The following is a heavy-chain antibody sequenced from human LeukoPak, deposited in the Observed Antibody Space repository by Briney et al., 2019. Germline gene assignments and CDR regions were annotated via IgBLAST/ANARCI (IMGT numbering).Heavy chain of an antibody. J-gene: IGHJ3*02. D-gene: IGHD6-13*01. Sequence: ASVMVSCKASGYTFNSYDINWVRQATGQGLEWMGRMNPSSGHTDYAQKFQGRVSMTTDTSTSTAYMELRSLRSDDTAVYYCARDPKQLVDAFDIWGQGTLVTVSS. CDR3: ARDPKQLVDAFDI. CDR1: GYTFNSYD. V-gene: IGHV1-8*01. CDR2: MNPSSGHT.